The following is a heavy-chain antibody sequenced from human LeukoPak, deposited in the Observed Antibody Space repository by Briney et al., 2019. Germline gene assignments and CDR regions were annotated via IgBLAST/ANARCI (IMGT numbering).Heavy chain of an antibody. CDR1: GGSISSYY. Sequence: SETLSLTYTVSGGSISSYYWSWIRQAPGKGLEWIGYIYYSGSTNYNPSLKSRVTISVDTSKNQFSLKLSSVTAADTAVYYCARLSVGQQLVEFDYWGQGTLVTVSS. CDR3: ARLSVGQQLVEFDY. D-gene: IGHD6-13*01. J-gene: IGHJ4*02. CDR2: IYYSGST. V-gene: IGHV4-59*08.